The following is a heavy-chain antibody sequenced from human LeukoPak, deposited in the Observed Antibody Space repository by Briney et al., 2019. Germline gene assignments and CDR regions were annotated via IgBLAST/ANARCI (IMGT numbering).Heavy chain of an antibody. Sequence: GGSLRLSCAASGFTFNNYAMQWVRQAPGKGLEFLSVIDSIGDSTYYANSVRDRFSVSRDNAKNSLYVQMNSLRVEDTAVYYCVAGSGWRFDYWGQGTLVTVSS. CDR1: GFTFNNYA. D-gene: IGHD6-19*01. V-gene: IGHV3-64*01. J-gene: IGHJ4*02. CDR2: IDSIGDST. CDR3: VAGSGWRFDY.